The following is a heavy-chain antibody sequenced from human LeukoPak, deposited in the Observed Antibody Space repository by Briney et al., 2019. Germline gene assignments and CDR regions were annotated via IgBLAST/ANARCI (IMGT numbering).Heavy chain of an antibody. CDR1: GFTFSSYG. D-gene: IGHD2-15*01. CDR2: ISYDGSNK. Sequence: GGSLRLSCAASGFTFSSYGMHWVRQAPGKGLEWVAVISYDGSNKYYADSVKGRFTISRDNSKNTLYLQMNSLRAEDTAIYYCAKFALRYCSGGSCHPFDYWGQGTLVTVSS. CDR3: AKFALRYCSGGSCHPFDY. V-gene: IGHV3-30*18. J-gene: IGHJ4*02.